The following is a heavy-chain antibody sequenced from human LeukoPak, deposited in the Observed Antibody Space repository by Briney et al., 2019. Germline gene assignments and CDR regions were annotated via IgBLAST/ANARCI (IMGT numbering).Heavy chain of an antibody. D-gene: IGHD1-1*01. CDR2: IYYSGST. J-gene: IGHJ4*02. CDR3: ARPSRGYGYFDY. V-gene: IGHV4-31*03. Sequence: TSETLSLTCTVSGGSISSGGYDWSWIRQHPGKGLEWIGYIYYSGSTYYNPSLKSRVTISVDTSKNQFSLKLSSVTAADTAVYYCARPSRGYGYFDYWGQGTLVTVSS. CDR1: GGSISSGGYD.